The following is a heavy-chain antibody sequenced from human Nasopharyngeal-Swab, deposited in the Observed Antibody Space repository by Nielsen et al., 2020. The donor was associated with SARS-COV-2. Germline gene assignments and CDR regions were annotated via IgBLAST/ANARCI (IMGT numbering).Heavy chain of an antibody. CDR1: GGSISSYY. V-gene: IGHV4-59*01. J-gene: IGHJ4*02. CDR2: IYYSGST. Sequence: SETLSLTCTASGGSISSYYWSWIRQPPGKGLEWIGYIYYSGSTNYNPSLKSRVTISVDTSKNQFSLKLSSVTAADTAVYYCARGAGSDFDYWGQGTLVTVSS. D-gene: IGHD3-10*01. CDR3: ARGAGSDFDY.